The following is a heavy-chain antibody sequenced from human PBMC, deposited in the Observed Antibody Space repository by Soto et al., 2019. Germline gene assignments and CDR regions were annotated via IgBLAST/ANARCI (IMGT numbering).Heavy chain of an antibody. CDR2: IIPIFGTA. CDR3: ATSRTSGDGGAFDI. Sequence: SVKVSCKASGGTFSSYAISWVRQAPGQGLEWMGGIIPIFGTANYAQEFQGRVTITADESTSTAYMELSSLRSEDTAVYYCATSRTSGDGGAFDIWRQGTRVT. V-gene: IGHV1-69*13. D-gene: IGHD3-16*01. J-gene: IGHJ3*02. CDR1: GGTFSSYA.